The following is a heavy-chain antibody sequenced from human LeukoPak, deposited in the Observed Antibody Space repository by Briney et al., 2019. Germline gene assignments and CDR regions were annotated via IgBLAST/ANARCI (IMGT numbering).Heavy chain of an antibody. Sequence: GESLKISCRGSGYSFTSYWIGWVRQMPGKGLEWMGIFYPGDSDTRYSPSFQGQVTISADKSVGTAYLQWSSLKASDTAMYYCARSATDYDSSGYYSYWGRGTLVTVSS. CDR2: FYPGDSDT. CDR1: GYSFTSYW. V-gene: IGHV5-51*01. D-gene: IGHD3-22*01. CDR3: ARSATDYDSSGYYSY. J-gene: IGHJ4*02.